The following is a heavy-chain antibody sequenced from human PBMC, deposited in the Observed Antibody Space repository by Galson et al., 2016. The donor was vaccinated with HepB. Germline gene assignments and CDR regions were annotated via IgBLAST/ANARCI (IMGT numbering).Heavy chain of an antibody. CDR1: GFTFNVYG. D-gene: IGHD3-9*01. CDR2: ISHDGSNS. Sequence: SLRLSCAASGFTFNVYGMHWVRQAPGKGLEWEESISHDGSNSYHVDSVKGRFTISRDNFKSTLYLEMNSPRGEDTAIYYCAKGDYDVLRYSDHWGQGTLVTVSS. CDR3: AKGDYDVLRYSDH. J-gene: IGHJ4*02. V-gene: IGHV3-30*18.